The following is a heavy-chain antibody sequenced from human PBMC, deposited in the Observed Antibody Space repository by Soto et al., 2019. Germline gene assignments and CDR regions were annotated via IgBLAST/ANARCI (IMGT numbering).Heavy chain of an antibody. CDR3: ARDRAIVLVPAGRYNWFAP. J-gene: IGHJ5*02. Sequence: QVQLVQSGAEVKKPGSSVKVSCKASGGTFSSYAISWVRQAPGQGLEWMGGIIPIFGTANYAQKFQGRVTSTADESTSTAYLGLSSLRSEDTAVYYCARDRAIVLVPAGRYNWFAPWGQGTLVTVSS. V-gene: IGHV1-69*12. CDR2: IIPIFGTA. CDR1: GGTFSSYA. D-gene: IGHD2-2*01.